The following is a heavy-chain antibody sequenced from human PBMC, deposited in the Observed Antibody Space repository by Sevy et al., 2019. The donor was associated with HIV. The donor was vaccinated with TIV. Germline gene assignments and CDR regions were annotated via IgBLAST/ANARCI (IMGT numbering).Heavy chain of an antibody. Sequence: GGSLRLSCAASGFTFSSYSMNWVRQAPGKGLEWVSSISSSSSYIYYADSVKGRFTISRDNAKNSLYLQMNSLRAEDTAVYYCARIIVGSTGDAFDIWGQGTMVTVSS. CDR2: ISSSSSYI. CDR1: GFTFSSYS. D-gene: IGHD1-26*01. CDR3: ARIIVGSTGDAFDI. V-gene: IGHV3-21*01. J-gene: IGHJ3*02.